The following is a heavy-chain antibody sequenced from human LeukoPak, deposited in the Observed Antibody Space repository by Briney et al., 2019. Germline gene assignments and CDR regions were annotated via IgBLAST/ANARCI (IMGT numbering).Heavy chain of an antibody. J-gene: IGHJ6*02. CDR3: ARVPTSAAGYYYYGMDV. D-gene: IGHD6-13*01. V-gene: IGHV4-30-2*01. CDR1: GGSISSGGYS. CDR2: IYHSGST. Sequence: SQTLSLTCAVSGGSISSGGYSWSWIRQPPGKGLEWIGYIYHSGSTYCNPSLKSRVTISVDRSKNQFSLKLSSVTAADTAVYYCARVPTSAAGYYYYGMDVWGQGTTVTVSS.